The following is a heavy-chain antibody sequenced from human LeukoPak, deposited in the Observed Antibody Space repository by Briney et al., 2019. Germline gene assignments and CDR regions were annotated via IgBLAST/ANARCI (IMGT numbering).Heavy chain of an antibody. D-gene: IGHD1-26*01. CDR3: ASEAASGY. Sequence: GGSLRLSCATSGFTFSSYWIHWVRQAPGKGLVWVSRIKTDGSSTSYADSVRCRFTISRDNAKNTLYLQMNSLRAEDTAVYYCASEAASGYWGQGTLVTVSS. CDR2: IKTDGSST. V-gene: IGHV3-74*01. J-gene: IGHJ4*02. CDR1: GFTFSSYW.